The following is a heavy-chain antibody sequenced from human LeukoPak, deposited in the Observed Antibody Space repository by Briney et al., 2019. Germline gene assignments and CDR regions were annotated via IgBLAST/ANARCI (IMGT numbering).Heavy chain of an antibody. CDR2: IDWDDDK. J-gene: IGHJ4*02. V-gene: IGHV2-70*11. CDR3: ARVQYYYDSSGKKYYFDY. D-gene: IGHD3-22*01. CDR1: GFSLSTRGMC. Sequence: SGPALVKPPPTLTLTCTFYGFSLSTRGMCVSWIRQPPGKALEWLSRIDWDDDKYYSTSLKTRLTISKDTSKNQVVLTMTNMDPVDTATYYCARVQYYYDSSGKKYYFDYWGQGTLVTVSS.